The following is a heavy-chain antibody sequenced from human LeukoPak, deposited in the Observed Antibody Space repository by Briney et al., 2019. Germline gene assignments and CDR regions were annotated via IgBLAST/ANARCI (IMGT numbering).Heavy chain of an antibody. CDR1: GGTFSSYA. V-gene: IGHV1-69*13. Sequence: SVKVSCKASGGTFSSYAISWVRQAPGQGLEWMGGIIPIFGTANYAQKFQGRVTITADESTSTAYMELSSLRSEDTAVYYCARNLNGRADAFDIWGQGTMVTVSS. D-gene: IGHD1-26*01. CDR3: ARNLNGRADAFDI. CDR2: IIPIFGTA. J-gene: IGHJ3*02.